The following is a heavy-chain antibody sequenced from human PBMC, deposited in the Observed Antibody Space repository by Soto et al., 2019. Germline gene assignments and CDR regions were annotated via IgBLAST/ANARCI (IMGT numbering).Heavy chain of an antibody. CDR2: ISNDGSDK. J-gene: IGHJ4*02. CDR3: AKDRRKWGASPCEK. Sequence: QVQLVESGGGVVQPGRSLRLACAAAGFTFSKFGMHWLRQAPGRGLEWVAGISNDGSDKYYVDSLKDRFNISRDNSTITLSLQMNSLRFEDTAVYFCAKDRRKWGASPCEKWGQGTLVTVSS. V-gene: IGHV3-30*18. D-gene: IGHD2-21*01. CDR1: GFTFSKFG.